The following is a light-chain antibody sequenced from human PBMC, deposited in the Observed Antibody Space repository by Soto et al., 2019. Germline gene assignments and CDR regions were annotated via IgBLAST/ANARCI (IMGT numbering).Light chain of an antibody. CDR2: GAF. J-gene: IGKJ1*01. CDR3: QQYGSSPPT. Sequence: EIVLTQSPGTLSLSPGERATLSCRASQSVSRNYLAWYQQKPGQTPRLLIYGAFSRATGIPARFSGSGSGTDFILTISRLEPEDFAVYSCQQYGSSPPTFGQGTKVEIK. V-gene: IGKV3-20*01. CDR1: QSVSRNY.